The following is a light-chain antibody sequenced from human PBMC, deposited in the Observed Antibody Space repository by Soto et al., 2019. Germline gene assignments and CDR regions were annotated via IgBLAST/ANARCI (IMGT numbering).Light chain of an antibody. V-gene: IGLV1-51*01. J-gene: IGLJ1*01. CDR1: SSNIGDNY. Sequence: QSVLTQPPSVSAAPGQQVTIAFSGSSSNIGDNYVSWYQHLPGTAPKLVVYDNDRRPSGIPGRFSGSKSGTSATLVITGLQTGDEADYYCGTWDDRLDGNYVFGTGTKVTVL. CDR2: DND. CDR3: GTWDDRLDGNYV.